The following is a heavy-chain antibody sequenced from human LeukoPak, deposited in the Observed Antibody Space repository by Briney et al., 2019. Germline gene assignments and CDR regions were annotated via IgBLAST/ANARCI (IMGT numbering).Heavy chain of an antibody. CDR3: ARDGCTSTTCSTLGGFSS. CDR1: GFTFSNFW. Sequence: GGSLRLSCAASGFTFSNFWMSWVRQAPGKELEWVANIKQDGFEKYCVDSVRGRFTISRDNAKNSLSLQMNSLRAEDTAVYYCARDGCTSTTCSTLGGFSSWGQGTLVTVSS. V-gene: IGHV3-7*01. J-gene: IGHJ5*02. D-gene: IGHD2-2*01. CDR2: IKQDGFEK.